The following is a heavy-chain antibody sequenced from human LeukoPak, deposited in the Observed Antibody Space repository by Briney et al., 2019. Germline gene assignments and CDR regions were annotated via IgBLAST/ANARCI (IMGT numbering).Heavy chain of an antibody. CDR3: ARDRTEDQWLDHYYYLDV. Sequence: GGSLRLSCAASGFNFNRYTMHWVRQAPGKGLEYVSVIRGNGGSTSYADSVRGRFTISRDNPKNTMYLQMGSLREEDMGIYYCARDRTEDQWLDHYYYLDVWGRGTTVTISS. D-gene: IGHD6-19*01. V-gene: IGHV3-64*02. CDR1: GFNFNRYT. CDR2: IRGNGGST. J-gene: IGHJ6*03.